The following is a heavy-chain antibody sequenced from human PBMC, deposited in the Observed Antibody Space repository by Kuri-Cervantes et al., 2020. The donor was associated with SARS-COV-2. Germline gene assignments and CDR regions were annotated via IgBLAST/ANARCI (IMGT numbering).Heavy chain of an antibody. CDR1: GFSLSTSGMG. V-gene: IGHV2-70*11. D-gene: IGHD6-13*01. CDR2: IDWDDDK. J-gene: IGHJ6*04. CDR3: ARMVAAAVGGMDV. Sequence: SGPTLANPTQPLTLTCPFSGFSLSTSGMGVSWIRQPPGKALEWLARIDWDDDKYYSTSLKTRLTISNDIPKNQVVLTMTNIDPVDTATYYCARMVAAAVGGMDVWGKGTTVTVSS.